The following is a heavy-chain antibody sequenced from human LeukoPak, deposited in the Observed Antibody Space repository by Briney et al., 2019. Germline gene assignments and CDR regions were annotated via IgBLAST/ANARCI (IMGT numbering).Heavy chain of an antibody. CDR3: AKDPAVAGTTTEYFQH. Sequence: PGGSLRLSCAASGFTVSSNYMSWVRQAPGKGLEWVSAISGSGGSTYYADSVKGRFTISRDNSKNTLYLQMNSLRAEDTAVYYCAKDPAVAGTTTEYFQHWGQGTLVTVSS. CDR1: GFTVSSNY. D-gene: IGHD6-19*01. J-gene: IGHJ1*01. CDR2: ISGSGGST. V-gene: IGHV3-23*01.